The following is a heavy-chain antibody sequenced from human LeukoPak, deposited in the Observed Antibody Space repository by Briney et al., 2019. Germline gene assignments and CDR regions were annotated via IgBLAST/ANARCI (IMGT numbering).Heavy chain of an antibody. CDR2: IYYSGST. CDR3: ARDSGRGPLFDT. D-gene: IGHD5-12*01. V-gene: IGHV4-59*01. CDR1: GGSISSYY. Sequence: SETLSLTCTVSGGSISSYYWSWIRQPPGKGLEWIGYIYYSGSTNYNPSLKSRVTISVDTSKNQFSLKLSSVTAADTAVYYCARDSGRGPLFDTWGQGTLVTVSS. J-gene: IGHJ5*02.